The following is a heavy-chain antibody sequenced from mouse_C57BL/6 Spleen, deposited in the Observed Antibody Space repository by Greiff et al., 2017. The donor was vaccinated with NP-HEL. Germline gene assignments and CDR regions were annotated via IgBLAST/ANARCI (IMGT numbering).Heavy chain of an antibody. J-gene: IGHJ3*01. CDR3: ARTGQAWFAY. CDR1: GYAFTNYS. V-gene: IGHV1-54*01. CDR2: INPGSGGT. Sequence: QVQLQQSGAELVRPGPSVKVSCKASGYAFTNYSIEWVKQRPGQGLEWIGVINPGSGGTNYNEKFKGKATLTADKSSSTAYMQLSSLTSEDSAVYFCARTGQAWFAYWGQGTLVTVSA. D-gene: IGHD3-2*02.